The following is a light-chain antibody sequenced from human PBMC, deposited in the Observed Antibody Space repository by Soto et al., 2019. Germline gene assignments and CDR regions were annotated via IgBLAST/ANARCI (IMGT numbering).Light chain of an antibody. CDR1: SSDVGAYNY. Sequence: QSVLTQPRSVSGSHGQSVTISCTGTSSDVGAYNYVSWYQQHPGKVPKLMIYDVSRRPSGVPDRFSGYKSGNTASLTISGLQADDEADYYCCSYAGSYTLVFGGGTKLTVL. CDR2: DVS. V-gene: IGLV2-11*01. CDR3: CSYAGSYTLV. J-gene: IGLJ3*02.